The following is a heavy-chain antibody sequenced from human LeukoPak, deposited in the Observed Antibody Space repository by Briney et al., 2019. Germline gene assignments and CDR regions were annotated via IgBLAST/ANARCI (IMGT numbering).Heavy chain of an antibody. J-gene: IGHJ5*02. Sequence: GGSLRLSCAASGFLFSRYWMSWVRQAPGKGLEWVADIKEDGSEKYYVESMKGRFTISRDNAKNSLYLQMNSLRAEDTAVYYCARDPSSERYFDPSWFDPWGQGTLVTVSS. D-gene: IGHD3-9*01. CDR2: IKEDGSEK. V-gene: IGHV3-7*01. CDR3: ARDPSSERYFDPSWFDP. CDR1: GFLFSRYW.